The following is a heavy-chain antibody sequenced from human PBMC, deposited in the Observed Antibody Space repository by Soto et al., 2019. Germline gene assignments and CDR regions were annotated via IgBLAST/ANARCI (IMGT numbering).Heavy chain of an antibody. CDR1: GFTFSSYT. CDR2: ISTDGSIG. J-gene: IGHJ4*02. Sequence: GGSLRLSCAASGFTFSSYTMHWVRQAPGKGLEWVTLISTDGSIGHYADSVKGRFTISRDNSKNTLYLQVSSLRIEDTAVYYCAREYSLAVLAPGYWGQGTLVTVSS. D-gene: IGHD2-8*02. V-gene: IGHV3-30-3*01. CDR3: AREYSLAVLAPGY.